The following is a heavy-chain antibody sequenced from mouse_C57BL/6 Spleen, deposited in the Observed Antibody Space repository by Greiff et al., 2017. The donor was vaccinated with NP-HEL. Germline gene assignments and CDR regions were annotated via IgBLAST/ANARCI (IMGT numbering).Heavy chain of an antibody. CDR1: GWAFTNYL. CDR3: ARAQLYYSNSEAWFAY. D-gene: IGHD2-5*01. V-gene: IGHV1-54*01. Sequence: QVQLQQSGAELVRRGTAGQVSWRGAGWAFTNYLIEWVKQRPGQGLEWIGVINPGSGGTNYNEKFKGKATLTADKSSSTAYMQLSSLTSEDSAVYFCARAQLYYSNSEAWFAYWGQGTLVTVSA. CDR2: INPGSGGT. J-gene: IGHJ3*01.